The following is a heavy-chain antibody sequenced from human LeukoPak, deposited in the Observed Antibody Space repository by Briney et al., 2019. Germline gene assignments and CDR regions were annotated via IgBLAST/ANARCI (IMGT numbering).Heavy chain of an antibody. D-gene: IGHD2/OR15-2a*01. J-gene: IGHJ4*02. Sequence: PGGSLRLSCAASGFTFDDYAMHWVRQAPGKGLEWVSLISGDGGSTYYADSVKGRFTISRDNSKNSLYLQMNSLRTEDTALYYWEKASMPRPFDSWGKGPLVTVSS. CDR2: ISGDGGST. CDR3: EKASMPRPFDS. CDR1: GFTFDDYA. V-gene: IGHV3-43*02.